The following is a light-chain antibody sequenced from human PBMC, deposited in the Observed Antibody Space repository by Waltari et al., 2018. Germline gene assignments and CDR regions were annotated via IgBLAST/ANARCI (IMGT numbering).Light chain of an antibody. CDR3: QQSYTIPLT. CDR1: QSVSLY. CDR2: AAS. Sequence: DIQLTQSPSSLSASVGDRVTITCRASQSVSLYLNWYQQKPGKAPKLLIYAASNLQSGVPSRFSGSGSGTDFTLTVSSLQPEDFASYFCQQSYTIPLTFGGGTKVEI. J-gene: IGKJ4*01. V-gene: IGKV1-39*01.